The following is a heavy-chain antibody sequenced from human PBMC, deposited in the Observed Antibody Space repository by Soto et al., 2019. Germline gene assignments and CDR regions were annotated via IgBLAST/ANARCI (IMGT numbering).Heavy chain of an antibody. CDR3: AKDIGVIAAAQAFDI. V-gene: IGHV3-9*01. CDR1: GCTCDDYA. J-gene: IGHJ3*02. Sequence: PGVSLRLSWTAAGCTCDDYAMHWVRQDPGKGLEWVSGISWNSGSIGYADSVKGRFTISRDNAKNSLYLQMNSLRAEDTALYYCAKDIGVIAAAQAFDIWGQGTMVTVSS. D-gene: IGHD2-21*01. CDR2: ISWNSGSI.